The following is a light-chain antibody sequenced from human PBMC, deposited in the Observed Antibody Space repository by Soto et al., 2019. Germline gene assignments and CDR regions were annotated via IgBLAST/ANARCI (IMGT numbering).Light chain of an antibody. J-gene: IGLJ3*02. CDR2: EGS. CDR3: CSYAGSSIGV. CDR1: SSDVGSYNL. Sequence: QSALTQPASVSGSPGQSITISCTGTSSDVGSYNLVSWYQQHPGKAPKLMIYEGSKRPSGVSNRFSGSKSGNTASLTISGLQDEDEADFYCCSYAGSSIGVFGGGTKLTVL. V-gene: IGLV2-23*01.